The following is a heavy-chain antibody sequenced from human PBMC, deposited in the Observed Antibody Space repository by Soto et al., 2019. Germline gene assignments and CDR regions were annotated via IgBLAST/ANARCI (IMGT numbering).Heavy chain of an antibody. CDR1: GFTLITYA. J-gene: IGHJ4*02. D-gene: IGHD3-3*01. V-gene: IGHV3-23*01. CDR2: ITGSGGST. Sequence: GSLRLSCVASGFTLITYARSWVRQAPGKGLEWVSGITGSGGSTYYADSVKGRFTISRDNSKNTLYLQMNSLRAEDTAVYYCAREYYDFWSGRSGFDYWGQGTLVTVSS. CDR3: AREYYDFWSGRSGFDY.